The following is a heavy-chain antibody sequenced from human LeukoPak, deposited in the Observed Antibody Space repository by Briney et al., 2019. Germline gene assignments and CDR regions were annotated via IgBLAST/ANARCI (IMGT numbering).Heavy chain of an antibody. CDR1: GFTFSSYW. J-gene: IGHJ4*02. V-gene: IGHV3-7*03. D-gene: IGHD4-11*01. CDR2: VKQDGTEK. CDR3: AREDHSNYEY. Sequence: GGSLRLSCAASGFTFSSYWMSWVRQAPGKGLEWVASVKQDGTEKHYVDSVKGRFTISKDNAKNSLYLQMNSLRAEDTAVYYCAREDHSNYEYWGQGTLVTVSS.